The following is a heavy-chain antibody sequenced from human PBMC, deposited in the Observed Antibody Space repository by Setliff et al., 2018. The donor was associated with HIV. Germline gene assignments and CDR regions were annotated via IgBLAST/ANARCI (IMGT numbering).Heavy chain of an antibody. Sequence: ASVQVSCKASGGPFSRHAFSWVRQAPGHGLEWMGGIIPTFDTANYAQKFQGRVTITADKSTNTVYMDLNSLRSEDTAMYYCARGVHSGGSGWYNWYFDLWGRGTLVTVSS. D-gene: IGHD6-19*01. V-gene: IGHV1-69*06. CDR3: ARGVHSGGSGWYNWYFDL. CDR2: IIPTFDTA. CDR1: GGPFSRHA. J-gene: IGHJ2*01.